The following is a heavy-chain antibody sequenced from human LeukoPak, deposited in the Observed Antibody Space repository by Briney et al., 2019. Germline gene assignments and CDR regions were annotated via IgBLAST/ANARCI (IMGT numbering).Heavy chain of an antibody. Sequence: ASVKVSCKASGYTFTGYYMHWVRQAPGQGLEWMGWINPNSGGTNYAQKLQGRVTMTTDTSTSTAYMELRSLRSDDTAVYYCARVSWSELLWFGESINWFDPWGQGTLVTVSS. CDR1: GYTFTGYY. CDR3: ARVSWSELLWFGESINWFDP. D-gene: IGHD3-10*01. CDR2: INPNSGGT. J-gene: IGHJ5*02. V-gene: IGHV1-2*02.